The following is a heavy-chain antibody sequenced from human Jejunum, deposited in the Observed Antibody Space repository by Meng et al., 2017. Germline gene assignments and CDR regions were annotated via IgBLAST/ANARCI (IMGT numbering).Heavy chain of an antibody. CDR3: AKGGGNSGNSKYYFDY. CDR2: ISGTGTGT. Sequence: GESLKISCEASGFTFSNFAMSWVRQAPGKGLEWVSTISGTGTGTYYGGPVKGRFTISRDNSKNTLYLQMNSLRAEDTAVYYCAKGGGNSGNSKYYFDYWGQGTPVTVSS. V-gene: IGHV3-23*01. CDR1: GFTFSNFA. D-gene: IGHD1-26*01. J-gene: IGHJ4*02.